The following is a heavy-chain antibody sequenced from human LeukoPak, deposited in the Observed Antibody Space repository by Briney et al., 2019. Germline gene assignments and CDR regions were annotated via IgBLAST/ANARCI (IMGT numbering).Heavy chain of an antibody. CDR3: ARPETQYSSGLDGFDI. D-gene: IGHD6-19*01. J-gene: IGHJ3*02. Sequence: GRSLRLSCAASGFTFSSYGMHWVRRAPGKGLVWVSRINSDGSRTTYADSVKGRFTISRDNAKNTLYLQMNSLRTEDTAVYYCARPETQYSSGLDGFDIWGQGTMVTVSS. V-gene: IGHV3-74*01. CDR1: GFTFSSYG. CDR2: INSDGSRT.